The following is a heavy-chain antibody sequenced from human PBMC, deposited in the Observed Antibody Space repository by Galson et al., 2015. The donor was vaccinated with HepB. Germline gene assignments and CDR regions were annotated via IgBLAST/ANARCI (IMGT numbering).Heavy chain of an antibody. V-gene: IGHV1-18*01. CDR2: ISTSNGHT. CDR3: VREGTRRMFGKYMPNCMDG. D-gene: IGHD3-3*01. CDR1: GYVFTDYG. J-gene: IGHJ6*01. Sequence: SVKVSCKASGYVFTDYGIAWVRQAPGQGLEWMGWISTSNGHTNYAPKLQGRVTMTTDTATSTGYMEVVNLTSDDTAVYYCVREGTRRMFGKYMPNCMDGWGHRTTVTVSS.